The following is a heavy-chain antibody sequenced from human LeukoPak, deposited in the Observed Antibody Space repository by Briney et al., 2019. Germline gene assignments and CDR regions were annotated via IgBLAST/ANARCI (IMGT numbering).Heavy chain of an antibody. CDR1: GGTFSSSA. CDR3: AALRSGVQYAFDI. J-gene: IGHJ3*02. Sequence: SVKVSCKASGGTFSSSAMQWVRQARGQRLEWIGWIVVGSGNTNYAQKFQERVTITRDMSTSTAYMELSSLRSEDTAVYYCAALRSGVQYAFDIWGQGTMVTVSS. V-gene: IGHV1-58*02. D-gene: IGHD3-3*01. CDR2: IVVGSGNT.